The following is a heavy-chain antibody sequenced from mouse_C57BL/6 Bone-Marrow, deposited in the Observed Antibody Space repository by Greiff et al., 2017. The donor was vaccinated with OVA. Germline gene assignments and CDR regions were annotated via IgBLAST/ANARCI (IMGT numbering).Heavy chain of an antibody. Sequence: EVQRVESGGGLVQSGRSLRLSCATSGFTFSDFYMEWVRQAPGKGLEWIAASRNKANDYTTEYSASVKGRFIVSRDTSQSILYLQMNALRAEDTAIYYCARDAWGGSSEGKPSYAMDYWGQGTSVTVSS. CDR3: ARDAWGGSSEGKPSYAMDY. D-gene: IGHD1-1*01. CDR1: GFTFSDFY. CDR2: SRNKANDYTT. V-gene: IGHV7-1*01. J-gene: IGHJ4*01.